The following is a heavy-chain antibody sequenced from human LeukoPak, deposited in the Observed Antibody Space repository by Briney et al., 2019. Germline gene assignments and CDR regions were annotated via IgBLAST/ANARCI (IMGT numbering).Heavy chain of an antibody. V-gene: IGHV4-61*02. J-gene: IGHJ4*02. Sequence: SETLSLTCTVSGGSISSGSYYWSWIRQPAGKGLEWIGRIYTSGSTNYNPSLKSRVTISVDTSKNQFSLELSFVTAADTAVYYCARGRRGYSGFDYWGQGTLVTVSS. CDR1: GGSISSGSYY. D-gene: IGHD3-22*01. CDR2: IYTSGST. CDR3: ARGRRGYSGFDY.